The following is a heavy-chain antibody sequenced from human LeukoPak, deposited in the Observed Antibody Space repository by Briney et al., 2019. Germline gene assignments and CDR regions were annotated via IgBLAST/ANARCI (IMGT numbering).Heavy chain of an antibody. D-gene: IGHD6-19*01. CDR3: ARVLAGIAVADY. Sequence: SETLSLTCTVSGGSISSSSYYWGWIRQPPGKGLEWIGSIYYSGSTYYNPSLKSRVTISVDTSKNQFSLKLSSVTAADTAVYYCARVLAGIAVADYWGHGTLVTVSA. CDR1: GGSISSSSYY. CDR2: IYYSGST. J-gene: IGHJ4*01. V-gene: IGHV4-39*07.